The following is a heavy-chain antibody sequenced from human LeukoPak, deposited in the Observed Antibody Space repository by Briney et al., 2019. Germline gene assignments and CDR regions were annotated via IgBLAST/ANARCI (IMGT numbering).Heavy chain of an antibody. D-gene: IGHD6-13*01. CDR2: IYYSGTT. CDR3: ARHSSSWYHFDY. V-gene: IGHV4-39*01. J-gene: IGHJ4*02. CDR1: GDSISSSSYY. Sequence: PSETLSLTCTVSGDSISSSSYYWGWIRQPPGKGLEWIGSIYYSGTTYYNPSLKSRVTISVVTSKNQFSLNLSSVTAADTAVYFCARHSSSWYHFDYWGQGTLVTVSS.